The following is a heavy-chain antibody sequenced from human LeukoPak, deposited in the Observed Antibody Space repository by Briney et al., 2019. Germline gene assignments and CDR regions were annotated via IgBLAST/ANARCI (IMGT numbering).Heavy chain of an antibody. CDR2: IYTSGST. CDR3: ARDRRYQGPFRHSSSWYFDY. J-gene: IGHJ4*02. Sequence: SETLSLTCTVSGGSISSYYWSWIRQPAGKGLEWIGRIYTSGSTNYNPSLKSRVTMSVDTSKNQFSLELSSVTAADTAVYYCARDRRYQGPFRHSSSWYFDYWGQGTLVTVSS. CDR1: GGSISSYY. D-gene: IGHD6-13*01. V-gene: IGHV4-4*07.